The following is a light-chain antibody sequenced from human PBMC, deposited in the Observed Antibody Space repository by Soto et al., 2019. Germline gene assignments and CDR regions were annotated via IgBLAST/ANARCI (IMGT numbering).Light chain of an antibody. CDR3: AAWDDSLIGVV. CDR1: SSNIGSNT. V-gene: IGLV1-44*01. J-gene: IGLJ2*01. CDR2: SNK. Sequence: QAVVTQPPSASGTPGQRVTISCSGSSSNIGSNTVNWYQQLPGTAPKLLIYSNKQRPSGVPDRFSGSKSGTSASLAISGLQSADEADYYCAAWDDSLIGVVCGGGTKLTVL.